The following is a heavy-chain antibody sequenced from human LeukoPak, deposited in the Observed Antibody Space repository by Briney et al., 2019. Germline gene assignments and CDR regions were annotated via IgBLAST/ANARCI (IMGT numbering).Heavy chain of an antibody. CDR1: GFTVRTNY. D-gene: IGHD2-15*01. CDR3: AKSVYCSGGSCYVYVFDI. V-gene: IGHV3-53*01. Sequence: GGSLRLSCAASGFTVRTNYMSWVRQAQGKGLEWLSVIYSGGSTYYADSVKGRFTISRDNSKNTLYLQMNSLRADDTAVYYCAKSVYCSGGSCYVYVFDIWGQGTMVTVSS. J-gene: IGHJ3*02. CDR2: IYSGGST.